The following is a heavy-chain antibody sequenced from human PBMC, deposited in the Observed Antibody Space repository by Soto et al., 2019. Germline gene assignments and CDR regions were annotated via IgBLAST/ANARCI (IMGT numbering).Heavy chain of an antibody. J-gene: IGHJ5*02. V-gene: IGHV4-34*01. CDR1: GGSFSGYY. CDR3: ARSLHSELELNNWFDP. D-gene: IGHD1-7*01. CDR2: INHSGST. Sequence: SETLSLTCAVYGGSFSGYYWSWIRQPPGKGLEWIGEINHSGSTNYNPSLKSRVTISVDTSKNQFSLKLSSVTAADTAVYYCARSLHSELELNNWFDPWGQGTRVT.